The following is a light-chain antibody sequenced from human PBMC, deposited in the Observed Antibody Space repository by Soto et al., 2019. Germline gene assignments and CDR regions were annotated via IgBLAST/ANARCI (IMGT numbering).Light chain of an antibody. J-gene: IGKJ4*01. CDR3: QQSSNLPLT. CDR2: DAS. CDR1: QSVSSH. Sequence: EIVLTQSPATLSLSPGERATLSCRASQSVSSHLAWYQQKPGQAPRLLIYDASNRATGIPGRFSGSGSGTDFTLTSSSPEPEDFAVYYCQQSSNLPLTFGGGTKVEIK. V-gene: IGKV3-11*01.